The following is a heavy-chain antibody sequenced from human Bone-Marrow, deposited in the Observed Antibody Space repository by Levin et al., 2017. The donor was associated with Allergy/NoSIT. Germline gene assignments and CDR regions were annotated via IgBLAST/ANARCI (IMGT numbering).Heavy chain of an antibody. D-gene: IGHD6-25*01. Sequence: GGSLRLSCAASGFTFSRYDMHWVRQATGKGLEWVSAIGIVGDTYYPGSVKGRFTISREDAKNSLYLQMNSLRAGETAGYYCASETGMGSSGRGGLDYWGQGTLVTVAS. J-gene: IGHJ4*02. V-gene: IGHV3-13*04. CDR2: IGIVGDT. CDR3: ASETGMGSSGRGGLDY. CDR1: GFTFSRYD.